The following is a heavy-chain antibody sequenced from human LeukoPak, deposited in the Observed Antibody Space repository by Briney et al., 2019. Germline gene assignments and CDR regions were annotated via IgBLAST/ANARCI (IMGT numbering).Heavy chain of an antibody. CDR2: IYYSGST. CDR1: GGSISSYY. J-gene: IGHJ4*02. V-gene: IGHV4-59*01. CDR3: ARAEDYGDSMDY. D-gene: IGHD4-17*01. Sequence: PSETLSLTCTVSGGSISSYYWSWIRQPPGKGLEWIGYIYYSGSTNYNPSLKSRVAISVDTPKNQFSLKLSSVTAADTAVYYCARAEDYGDSMDYWGQGTLVTVSS.